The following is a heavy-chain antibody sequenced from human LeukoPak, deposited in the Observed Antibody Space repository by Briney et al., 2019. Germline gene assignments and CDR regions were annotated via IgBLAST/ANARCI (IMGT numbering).Heavy chain of an antibody. CDR3: ARGRSSSWYVGDWFDP. D-gene: IGHD6-13*01. CDR2: INHSGST. V-gene: IGHV4-34*01. J-gene: IGHJ5*02. CDR1: GGSFSGFY. Sequence: SETLSLTCAVYGGSFSGFYWSWIRQPPGKGLEWIGEINHSGSTNYNPSLKSRVTISVDTSKNQVSLKLSSVTAADTAVYYCARGRSSSWYVGDWFDPWGQGTLVTVSS.